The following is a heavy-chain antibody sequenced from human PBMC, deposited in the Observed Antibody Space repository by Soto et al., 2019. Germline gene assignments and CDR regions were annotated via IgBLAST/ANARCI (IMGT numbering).Heavy chain of an antibody. J-gene: IGHJ6*02. Sequence: QVQLVESGGGVVQPGRSLRLSCAASGFTFSSYGMHWVRQAPGKGLEWVAVIWYDGSNKYYADSVKGRFNISRDNSKNTLYLQMNSLRAEDTAVYYCARDMTTPYYYYYYGMDVWGQGTTVTVSS. CDR3: ARDMTTPYYYYYYGMDV. D-gene: IGHD4-17*01. V-gene: IGHV3-33*01. CDR2: IWYDGSNK. CDR1: GFTFSSYG.